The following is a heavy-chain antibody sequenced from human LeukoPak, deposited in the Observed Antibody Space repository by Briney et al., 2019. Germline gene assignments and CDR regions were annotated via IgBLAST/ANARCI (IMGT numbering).Heavy chain of an antibody. CDR1: GYSFTTYW. J-gene: IGHJ4*02. CDR2: IYPGDSDT. D-gene: IGHD3-10*01. Sequence: GESLKISCKGSGYSFTTYWIAWVRQMPGKGLEWMGIIYPGDSDTRYSPSFQGQVTILADKSISTAYLQWSSLKASDTAIYCCARLGGSGNYYLDYWGQGTLVTVSS. V-gene: IGHV5-51*01. CDR3: ARLGGSGNYYLDY.